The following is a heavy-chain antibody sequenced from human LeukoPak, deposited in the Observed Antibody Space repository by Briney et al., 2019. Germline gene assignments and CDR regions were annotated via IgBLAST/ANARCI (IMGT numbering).Heavy chain of an antibody. CDR1: GYTFTGYY. Sequence: ASVKVSCKASGYTFTGYYMHWVRQAPGQGLEWMGWINPNSGGTNYAQKFQGRVTMTRDTSISTAYMELSRLRSDDTAVYYCARAGYCSGTSCYIGDYWGQGTLVTV. V-gene: IGHV1-2*02. CDR3: ARAGYCSGTSCYIGDY. D-gene: IGHD2-2*02. CDR2: INPNSGGT. J-gene: IGHJ4*02.